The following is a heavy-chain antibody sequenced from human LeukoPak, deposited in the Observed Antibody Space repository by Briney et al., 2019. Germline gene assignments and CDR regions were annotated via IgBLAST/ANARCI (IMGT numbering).Heavy chain of an antibody. CDR1: GFTFDDYG. Sequence: PGGFLRLSCAASGFTFDDYGMIWVRQAPGKGLEWVSAINSNGGSTGYADSVKGRFTMSRDNVKNSLYLQMDSLRAEDTALYYCARVQRWGYSNYFVYWGQGTLVTVSS. V-gene: IGHV3-20*04. CDR3: ARVQRWGYSNYFVY. D-gene: IGHD4-11*01. J-gene: IGHJ4*02. CDR2: INSNGGST.